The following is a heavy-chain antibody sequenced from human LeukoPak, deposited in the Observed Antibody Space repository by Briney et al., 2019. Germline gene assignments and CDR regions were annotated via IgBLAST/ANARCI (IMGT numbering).Heavy chain of an antibody. CDR1: GFTFSSYG. J-gene: IGHJ3*02. CDR2: IWYDGSNK. Sequence: PGGSLRPTRAASGFTFSSYGSHWVRQAPGKGLEWVAVIWYDGSNKYYADSVKGRFTISRDNSKNTLYLQMNSLRAEDTAVYYCAREYADAFDIWGEGTMVTVSS. CDR3: AREYADAFDI. D-gene: IGHD2-2*01. V-gene: IGHV3-33*01.